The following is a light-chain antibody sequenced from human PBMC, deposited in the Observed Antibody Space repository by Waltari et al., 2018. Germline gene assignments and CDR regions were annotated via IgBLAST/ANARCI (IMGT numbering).Light chain of an antibody. CDR2: KAS. V-gene: IGKV1-12*01. Sequence: DIQMTQSPSSLSASVGDTVTITCRASQSISSWLDWYQQKPGKAPNLLIYKASSLQSGVPSRFSGSGSGTDFTLIISSLQPEDFATYYCLQYTSSPYSFGQGTKVEIK. J-gene: IGKJ2*03. CDR3: LQYTSSPYS. CDR1: QSISSW.